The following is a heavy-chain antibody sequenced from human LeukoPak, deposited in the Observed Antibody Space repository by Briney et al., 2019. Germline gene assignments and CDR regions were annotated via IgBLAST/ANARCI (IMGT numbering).Heavy chain of an antibody. CDR1: GFTFSMHW. CDR3: AREGMGPYDFWSGDRYGMDV. J-gene: IGHJ6*02. CDR2: IKQDASEK. V-gene: IGHV3-7*01. Sequence: GGSLRLSCAASGFTFSMHWMSWVRQAPGKGLEWVANIKQDASEKYYVDSVKGRFTISRDNAKNSLYLQMNSLRAEDTAVYYCAREGMGPYDFWSGDRYGMDVWGQGTTVTVSS. D-gene: IGHD3-3*01.